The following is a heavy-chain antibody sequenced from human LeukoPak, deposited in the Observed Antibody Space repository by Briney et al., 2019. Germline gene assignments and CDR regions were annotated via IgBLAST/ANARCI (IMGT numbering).Heavy chain of an antibody. D-gene: IGHD2-21*01. Sequence: GESLKISCRGSGYTFSSYWIGWVCQKPGKGLELMGLIYPGNSETRYSPSFQGQVTISADKSISTAYLQWSSLKASDTAMYYCARHLRDSRRLDPWAQGTLVTVSS. CDR2: IYPGNSET. CDR1: GYTFSSYW. J-gene: IGHJ5*02. V-gene: IGHV5-51*01. CDR3: ARHLRDSRRLDP.